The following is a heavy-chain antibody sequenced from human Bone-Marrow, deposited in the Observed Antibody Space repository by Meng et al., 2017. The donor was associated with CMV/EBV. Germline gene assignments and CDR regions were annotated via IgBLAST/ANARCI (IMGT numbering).Heavy chain of an antibody. CDR1: GGSVSSGSYY. V-gene: IGHV4-61*01. CDR3: ARVGYCSSTSCYKDIVATIKYYFDY. J-gene: IGHJ4*02. Sequence: GSLRLSCTVSGGSVSSGSYYWSWIRQPPGKGLEWIGYIYYSGSTNYNPSLKSRVTISVDTSKNQFSLKLSSVTAADTAMYYCARVGYCSSTSCYKDIVATIKYYFDYWGQGTLVTVSS. D-gene: IGHD2-2*03. CDR2: IYYSGST.